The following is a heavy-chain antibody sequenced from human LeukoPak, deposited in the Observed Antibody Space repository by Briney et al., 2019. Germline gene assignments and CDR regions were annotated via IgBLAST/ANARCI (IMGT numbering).Heavy chain of an antibody. J-gene: IGHJ3*02. Sequence: SETLSLTCTVSGYSISSGYYWGWIRQPPGKGLEWIGSIYHSGSTYYNPSLKSRVTISVDTSKNQCSLKLSSVTAADTAVYYCARRFSFRYCSSTSCYTTPGGAFDIWGQGTMVTVSS. V-gene: IGHV4-38-2*02. CDR2: IYHSGST. CDR3: ARRFSFRYCSSTSCYTTPGGAFDI. CDR1: GYSISSGYY. D-gene: IGHD2-2*02.